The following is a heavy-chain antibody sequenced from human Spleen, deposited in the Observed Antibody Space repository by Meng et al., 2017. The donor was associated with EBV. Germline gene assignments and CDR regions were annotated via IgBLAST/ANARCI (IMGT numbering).Heavy chain of an antibody. Sequence: QVQLQESGPGLVKPSETLSLTCTVSGGSISSYYWSWIRQPPGKGLEWIGHVSYTGSTSYNPSLRGRVTILVDTSKSQFSLKLSSLSAADTAVYYCARGVGFVEWLTANWFDPWGQGTMVTVSA. D-gene: IGHD3-3*01. V-gene: IGHV4-59*01. CDR1: GGSISSYY. CDR3: ARGVGFVEWLTANWFDP. J-gene: IGHJ5*02. CDR2: VSYTGST.